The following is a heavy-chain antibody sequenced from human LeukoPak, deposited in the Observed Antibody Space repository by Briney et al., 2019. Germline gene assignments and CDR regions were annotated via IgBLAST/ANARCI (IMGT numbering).Heavy chain of an antibody. CDR1: GFTLSSYG. D-gene: IGHD3-22*01. CDR2: IWYDGSYK. Sequence: GGSLRLSCAASGFTLSSYGMHWVRQAPGKGLEGVAVIWYDGSYKYYADSVKGRFTISIDNSKNTLYLQMNSLRAEDTAVYYCARDPTAYYDSSGYYLNTIDYWGQGTLVTVSS. V-gene: IGHV3-33*01. J-gene: IGHJ4*02. CDR3: ARDPTAYYDSSGYYLNTIDY.